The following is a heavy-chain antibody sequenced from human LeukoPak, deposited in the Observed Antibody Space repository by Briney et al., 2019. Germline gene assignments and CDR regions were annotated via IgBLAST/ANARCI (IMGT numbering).Heavy chain of an antibody. CDR3: ARDGPPYYDFWSGYESLW. D-gene: IGHD3-3*01. Sequence: ASVKVSCKASGYTFTSYGISWVRQAPGQGLEWMGWISAYNGNTNYAQKLQGRVTMTTDTSTSTAYMELRSLRSDDTAVYYCARDGPPYYDFWSGYESLWWGQGTLVTVSS. CDR1: GYTFTSYG. CDR2: ISAYNGNT. V-gene: IGHV1-18*01. J-gene: IGHJ4*02.